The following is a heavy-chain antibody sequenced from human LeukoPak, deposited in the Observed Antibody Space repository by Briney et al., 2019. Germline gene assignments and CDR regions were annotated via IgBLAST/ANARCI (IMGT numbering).Heavy chain of an antibody. Sequence: PGGSLRLSCAASGFTFSSYWMSWVRQAPGKGLEWVANIKQDGSEKYYVDSVKGRFTISRDNAKNSLYLQMNSLRAEDTAVYYCARLSDHYDFWSGYIDDRYYMDVWGKGTTVTVSS. J-gene: IGHJ6*03. D-gene: IGHD3-3*01. CDR1: GFTFSSYW. V-gene: IGHV3-7*01. CDR2: IKQDGSEK. CDR3: ARLSDHYDFWSGYIDDRYYMDV.